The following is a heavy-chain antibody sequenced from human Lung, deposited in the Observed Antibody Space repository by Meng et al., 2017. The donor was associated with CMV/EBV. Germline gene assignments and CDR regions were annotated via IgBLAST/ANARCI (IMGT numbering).Heavy chain of an antibody. CDR2: IYWDDYK. V-gene: IGHV2-5*02. CDR3: ARRPSSYYDSSGYFLADY. Sequence: SLSTNGVGVGWIRQPPGKALEWLALIYWDDYKRYSPSLKSRLTITKDTSKNQVVLTMTNMDPVDTATYYCARRPSSYYDSSGYFLADYWGQGTLVTVSS. D-gene: IGHD3-22*01. CDR1: SLSTNGVG. J-gene: IGHJ4*02.